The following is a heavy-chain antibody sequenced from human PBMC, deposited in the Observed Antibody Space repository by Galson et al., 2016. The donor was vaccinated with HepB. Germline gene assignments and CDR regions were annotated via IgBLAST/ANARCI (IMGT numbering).Heavy chain of an antibody. Sequence: LSLSCAASGFAFNTYAMSWVRPAPGKGLEWVSLIGGSGSYVDYADSVKGRFIISRDNSKNTLSLQMNSLTDADTAVYYCAKGSSLSNPLGFDYWGQGTLVTVSS. CDR2: IGGSGSYV. D-gene: IGHD1-14*01. J-gene: IGHJ4*02. CDR1: GFAFNTYA. CDR3: AKGSSLSNPLGFDY. V-gene: IGHV3-23*01.